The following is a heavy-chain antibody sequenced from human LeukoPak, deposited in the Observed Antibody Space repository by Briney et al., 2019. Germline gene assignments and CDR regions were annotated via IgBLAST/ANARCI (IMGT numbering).Heavy chain of an antibody. CDR2: ISAYNGNT. V-gene: IGHV1-18*01. J-gene: IGHJ5*02. CDR1: GYTFTSYG. D-gene: IGHD3-10*01. Sequence: ASVKVSCKASGYTFTSYGISWVRQAPGQGLEWMGWISAYNGNTNYAQKLQGRVTMTTDTSTSTAYMEPRSLRSDDTAVYYCARGSPIYGSGSIPRWFDPWGQGTLVTVSS. CDR3: ARGSPIYGSGSIPRWFDP.